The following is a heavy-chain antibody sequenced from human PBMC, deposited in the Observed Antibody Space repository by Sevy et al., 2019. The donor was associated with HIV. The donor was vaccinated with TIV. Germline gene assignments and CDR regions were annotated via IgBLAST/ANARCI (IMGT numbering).Heavy chain of an antibody. D-gene: IGHD3-22*01. Sequence: GGSLRLSCAASGFTFSSYAMHWVRQAPGKGLEWVAVISYDGSNKYYADSVKGRFTISRDNSKNTLYLQMNSLRAEETAVYYCAGNSGGRMIVVVITYFDYWGQGTLVTVSS. V-gene: IGHV3-30-3*01. CDR1: GFTFSSYA. CDR3: AGNSGGRMIVVVITYFDY. J-gene: IGHJ4*02. CDR2: ISYDGSNK.